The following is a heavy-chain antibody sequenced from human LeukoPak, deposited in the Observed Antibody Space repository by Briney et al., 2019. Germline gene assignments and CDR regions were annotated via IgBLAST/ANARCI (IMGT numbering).Heavy chain of an antibody. CDR1: GGSISGYY. J-gene: IGHJ4*02. CDR2: IYYSGRT. D-gene: IGHD2-15*01. CDR3: ARQKVVGDVYFDY. V-gene: IGHV4-59*08. Sequence: PSETLSPTCSVSGGSISGYYWSWIRQPPGKGLEWISYIYYSGRTNHNPSLKSRVTISVDTSKNQFSLKLSSVTAADTAVYYCARQKVVGDVYFDYWGQGTLVTVSS.